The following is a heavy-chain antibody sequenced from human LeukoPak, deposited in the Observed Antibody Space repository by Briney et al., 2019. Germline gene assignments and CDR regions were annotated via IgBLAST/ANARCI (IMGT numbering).Heavy chain of an antibody. D-gene: IGHD4-17*01. CDR3: ARDRNGDYDDAFDI. Sequence: GGSLRLSCAASGFTVSSNYMSWVRQAPGKGLEWVSVIYSGGSTYYADSVKGRFTISRDNSKNTLYLQMNSLRAEDTAVYYCARDRNGDYDDAFDIWGQGTMVTVSS. V-gene: IGHV3-53*01. CDR2: IYSGGST. CDR1: GFTVSSNY. J-gene: IGHJ3*02.